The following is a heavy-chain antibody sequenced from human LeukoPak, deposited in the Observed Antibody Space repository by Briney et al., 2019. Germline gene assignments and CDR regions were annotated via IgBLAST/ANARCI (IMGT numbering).Heavy chain of an antibody. Sequence: SKTLSLTCTVSGGSISSYYWSWIRQPAGKGLEWIGRIYTSGSTNYNPSLKSRVTMSVDTSKNQFSLKLSSVTAADTAVYYCARDYRTDGYYYYYMDVWGKGTTVTVS. D-gene: IGHD3-16*02. J-gene: IGHJ6*03. CDR1: GGSISSYY. CDR2: IYTSGST. V-gene: IGHV4-4*07. CDR3: ARDYRTDGYYYYYMDV.